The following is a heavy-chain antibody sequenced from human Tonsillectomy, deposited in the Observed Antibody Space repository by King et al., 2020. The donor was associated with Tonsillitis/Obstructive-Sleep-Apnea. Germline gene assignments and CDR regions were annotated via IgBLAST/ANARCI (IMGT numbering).Heavy chain of an antibody. CDR3: AKDRDYDFWSGYFPDAFDI. Sequence: VQLVESGGGVVQPGRSLRLSCAASGFTFSSYGMHWVRQAPGKGLEWVAVISYDGSNKYYADSVKGRFTISKENSKNTLYLQMNSLRAEDTAVYYCAKDRDYDFWSGYFPDAFDIWGQGTMVTVSS. CDR1: GFTFSSYG. J-gene: IGHJ3*02. D-gene: IGHD3-3*01. V-gene: IGHV3-30*18. CDR2: ISYDGSNK.